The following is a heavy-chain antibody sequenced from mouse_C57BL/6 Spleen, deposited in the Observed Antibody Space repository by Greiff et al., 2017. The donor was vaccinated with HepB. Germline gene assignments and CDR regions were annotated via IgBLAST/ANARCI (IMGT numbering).Heavy chain of an antibody. V-gene: IGHV1-85*01. CDR3: ARTGGGNSFAY. J-gene: IGHJ3*01. CDR2: IYPRDGST. CDR1: GYTFTSYD. Sequence: QVHVKQSGPELVKPGASVKLSCKASGYTFTSYDINWVKQRPGQGLEWIGWIYPRDGSTKYNEKFKGKATLTVDTSSSTAYMELHSLTSEDSAVYFCARTGGGNSFAYWGQGTLVTVSA. D-gene: IGHD2-1*01.